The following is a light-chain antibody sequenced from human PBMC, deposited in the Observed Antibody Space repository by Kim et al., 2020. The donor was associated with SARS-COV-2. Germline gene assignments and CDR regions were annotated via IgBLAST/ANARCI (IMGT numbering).Light chain of an antibody. Sequence: QSALTQPASVSGSPGQSITISCTGTSSDVGGYKYVSWFQQHPGKAPKLMIYDVSTRPSGVSNRFSGSKSGNTASLTISGLQSEDEADYYCSSYTSSSNVVFGGGTQLTVL. CDR2: DVS. CDR1: SSDVGGYKY. CDR3: SSYTSSSNVV. J-gene: IGLJ2*01. V-gene: IGLV2-14*03.